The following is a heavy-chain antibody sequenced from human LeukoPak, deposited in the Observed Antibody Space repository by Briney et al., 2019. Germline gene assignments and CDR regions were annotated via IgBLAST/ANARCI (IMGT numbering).Heavy chain of an antibody. V-gene: IGHV4-34*01. CDR2: INHSGST. D-gene: IGHD6-13*01. CDR3: ARSPYSSSWYYFDY. CDR1: GGSFSGYY. J-gene: IGHJ4*02. Sequence: SETLSLTCAVYGGSFSGYYWSWIRQPPGKGLEWIGEINHSGSTNYNPSLKSRVTISVDTSKNQFSLKLSSVTAADTAVYYCARSPYSSSWYYFDYWGQGTLVTVSS.